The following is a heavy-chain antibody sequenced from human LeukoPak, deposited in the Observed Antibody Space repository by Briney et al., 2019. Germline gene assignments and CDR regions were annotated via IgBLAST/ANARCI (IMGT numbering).Heavy chain of an antibody. CDR3: AKVSSSSWNNYFDY. Sequence: GGSLRLSCAASGFTFRSYAMTWVRQAPGKGLEWVSTFTGGGGSTYYADSVKGRFTISRDDSKNTLYLQMNSLRAEDTAVYYCAKVSSSSWNNYFDYWGQGTLVTVSP. D-gene: IGHD1/OR15-1a*01. CDR1: GFTFRSYA. V-gene: IGHV3-23*01. J-gene: IGHJ4*02. CDR2: FTGGGGST.